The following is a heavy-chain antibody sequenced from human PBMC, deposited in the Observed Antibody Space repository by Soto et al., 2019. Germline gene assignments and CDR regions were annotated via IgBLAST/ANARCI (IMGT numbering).Heavy chain of an antibody. D-gene: IGHD3-16*01. Sequence: HPGGSLRLSCGAPGVTFKDYGMHWVRQAPGKGLEWVAVISYDGKQTYYADSVKGRFTISKDKSKRTLFLQMNSLRVDDTAVYYCARDGWGSNWYFDLWGRGTLVTVSS. CDR3: ARDGWGSNWYFDL. CDR2: ISYDGKQT. V-gene: IGHV3-30*03. J-gene: IGHJ2*01. CDR1: GVTFKDYG.